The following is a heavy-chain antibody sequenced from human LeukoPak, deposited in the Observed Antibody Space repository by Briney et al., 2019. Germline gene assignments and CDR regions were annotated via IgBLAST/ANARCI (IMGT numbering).Heavy chain of an antibody. D-gene: IGHD3-10*01. CDR1: GGSISSGDXX. V-gene: IGHV4-30-4*01. CDR2: XXYSGST. J-gene: IGHJ4*02. CDR3: ARVGFYDGSGSYYFDY. Sequence: SETLSLTCTVSGGSISSGDXXXXXIRQXPXXGXXXXXXXXYSGSTYYNPSLKSRVTISVDTSRNQFSLRLSSVTAADTAVYYCARVGFYDGSGSYYFDYWGQGTLVTVSS.